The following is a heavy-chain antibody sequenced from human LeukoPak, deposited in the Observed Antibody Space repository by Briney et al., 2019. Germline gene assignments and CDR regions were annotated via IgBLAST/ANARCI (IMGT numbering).Heavy chain of an antibody. D-gene: IGHD6-6*01. CDR3: AREKIAARKSYYYYGMDV. CDR1: GFTFSSYG. CDR2: IWYDGSNK. V-gene: IGHV3-33*01. J-gene: IGHJ6*02. Sequence: GRSLRLSCAASGFTFSSYGMHWVRQAPGKGLEWVAVIWYDGSNKYYADSVKGRFTISRDNPKNTLYLQMNSLRAEDTAVYYCAREKIAARKSYYYYGMDVWGQGTTVTVSS.